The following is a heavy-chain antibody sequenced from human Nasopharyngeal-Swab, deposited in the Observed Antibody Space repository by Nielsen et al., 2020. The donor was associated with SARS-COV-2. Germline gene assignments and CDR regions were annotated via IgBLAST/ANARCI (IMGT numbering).Heavy chain of an antibody. CDR2: VSCDGVTT. Sequence: GESLKISCAASGFTFSRYWIHWGRQAPGKGLEYLSAVSCDGVTTHYADSLKGRFTISRDNSKNTVYLQLGSLTAEDMAVYFCARGTPGIPGVDYWGQGTLATVSS. CDR3: ARGTPGIPGVDY. CDR1: GFTFSRYW. V-gene: IGHV3-64*02. J-gene: IGHJ4*02. D-gene: IGHD2-8*02.